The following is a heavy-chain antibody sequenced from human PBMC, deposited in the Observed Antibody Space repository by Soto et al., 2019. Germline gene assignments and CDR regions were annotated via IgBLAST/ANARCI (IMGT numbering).Heavy chain of an antibody. Sequence: SETLSLTCTVSGGSISSSSYYWGWIRQPPGKGLEWIGSIYYSGSTYYNPSLKSRVTISVDTSKNQFSLKLSSVTAADTAVYYCARLSAQLIVYAISPLYIHVWGKGTTVTVSS. CDR1: GGSISSSSYY. D-gene: IGHD2-8*01. CDR3: ARLSAQLIVYAISPLYIHV. CDR2: IYYSGST. V-gene: IGHV4-39*01. J-gene: IGHJ6*03.